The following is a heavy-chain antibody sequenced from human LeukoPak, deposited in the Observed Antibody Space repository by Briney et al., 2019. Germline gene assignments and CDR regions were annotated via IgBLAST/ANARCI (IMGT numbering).Heavy chain of an antibody. Sequence: SETLSLTCTVSGGSISSSSYYWGWIRQPPGKGLEWIGSIYYSGSTYYNPSLKSRVTIPVDTSKNQFTLQLNSVTAADTAVYYCVRHDGRGGATMGAFDSWGQGSLVIVSS. V-gene: IGHV4-39*01. CDR1: GGSISSSSYY. D-gene: IGHD5-12*01. J-gene: IGHJ5*01. CDR3: VRHDGRGGATMGAFDS. CDR2: IYYSGST.